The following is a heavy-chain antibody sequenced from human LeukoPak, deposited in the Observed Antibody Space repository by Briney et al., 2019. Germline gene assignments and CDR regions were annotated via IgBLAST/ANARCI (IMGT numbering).Heavy chain of an antibody. CDR1: GYTFTNYD. Sequence: ASVKVSCKASGYTFTNYDINWVRQATGQGLEWMGWMNPNSGDTGYAQKFQGRVTMARNTSISTAYMELNSLRSEDTAVYYCARFGGGATKDDRLDYWGQGTLVTVSS. V-gene: IGHV1-8*01. J-gene: IGHJ4*02. CDR3: ARFGGGATKDDRLDY. CDR2: MNPNSGDT. D-gene: IGHD3-16*01.